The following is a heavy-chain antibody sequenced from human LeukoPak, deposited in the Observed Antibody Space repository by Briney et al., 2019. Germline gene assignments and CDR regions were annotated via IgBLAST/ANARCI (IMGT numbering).Heavy chain of an antibody. V-gene: IGHV4-59*01. CDR1: GGSINSYY. D-gene: IGHD6-19*01. Sequence: SETLSLTCTVSGGSINSYYWSWVRQPPGKGLEWIGNIHGSGYSNYNPSLKSRLSMSLDTSRNQFSLNLTSVTAADTATYYCARETMLAGFASGLGFNYWGQGILVIVSS. CDR3: ARETMLAGFASGLGFNY. CDR2: IHGSGYS. J-gene: IGHJ4*02.